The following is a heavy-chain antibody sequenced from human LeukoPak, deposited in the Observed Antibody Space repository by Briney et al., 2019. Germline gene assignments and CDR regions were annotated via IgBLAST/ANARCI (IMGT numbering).Heavy chain of an antibody. CDR3: ARDRGNFLLSY. V-gene: IGHV1-3*01. CDR2: IRGGDGGT. Sequence: GASVKVSCKASGYTFTSYAIHWLRQAPGQRLEWMGWIRGGDGGTKYSQNFQGRVTITRDTSTSTAHMELSSLRSEDTALYYCARDRGNFLLSYWGQGTLVTVSS. J-gene: IGHJ4*02. D-gene: IGHD2/OR15-2a*01. CDR1: GYTFTSYA.